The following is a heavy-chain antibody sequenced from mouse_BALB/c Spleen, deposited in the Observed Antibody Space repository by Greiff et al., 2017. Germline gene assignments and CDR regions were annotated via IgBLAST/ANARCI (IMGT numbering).Heavy chain of an antibody. J-gene: IGHJ4*01. CDR2: IWRGGST. Sequence: VQLQQSGPSLVQPSQSLSITCTVSGFSLTSYGVHWVRQSPGKGLEWLGVIWRGGSTDYNAAFMSRLSITKDNSKSHVFFKMNSLQADDTAIYYCAKGDYGRHYYAMDYWGQGTSVTVSS. CDR1: GFSLTSYG. D-gene: IGHD2-4*01. CDR3: AKGDYGRHYYAMDY. V-gene: IGHV2-5-1*01.